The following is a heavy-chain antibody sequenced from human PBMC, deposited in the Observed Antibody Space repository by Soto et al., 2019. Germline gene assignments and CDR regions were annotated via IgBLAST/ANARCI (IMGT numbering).Heavy chain of an antibody. J-gene: IGHJ6*02. Sequence: QVQLVQSGAEVKKPGSSVKVSCKASGGTFNNYAISWVRQAPGRGLEWMGGILPIFGAADYAQTFLGRLTLTTDEPTTTAYMELDSRRSGDKAIYFCARSDPFYDIFTGPHTSFYYYGMDAWGQGTTVTVSS. CDR3: ARSDPFYDIFTGPHTSFYYYGMDA. D-gene: IGHD3-9*01. V-gene: IGHV1-69*01. CDR2: ILPIFGAA. CDR1: GGTFNNYA.